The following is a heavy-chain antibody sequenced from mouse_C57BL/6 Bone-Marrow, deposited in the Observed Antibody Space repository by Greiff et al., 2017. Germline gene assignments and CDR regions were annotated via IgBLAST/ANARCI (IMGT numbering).Heavy chain of an antibody. J-gene: IGHJ4*01. CDR1: GFNIKDDY. V-gene: IGHV14-4*01. CDR3: TTPALGNAMDY. CDR2: IDPENGDT. Sequence: VQLQQSGAELVRPGASVKLSCTASGFNIKDDYMHWVKQRPEQGLEWIGWIDPENGDTEYASKFQGKATITADTSANTAYLQHSSLTSEDTAVYYCTTPALGNAMDYWGQGTSVTVSS. D-gene: IGHD4-1*01.